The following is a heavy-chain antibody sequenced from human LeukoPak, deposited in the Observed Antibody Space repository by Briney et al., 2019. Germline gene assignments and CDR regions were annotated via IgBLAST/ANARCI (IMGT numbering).Heavy chain of an antibody. CDR1: GFTFSNAW. J-gene: IGHJ4*02. Sequence: GGSLRLSCAASGFTFSNAWMNWVRQAPGKGLEWVGRIKSKTDGGTTDYAAPVKGRFTISRDDSKNTLYLQMNSLKTEDTAVYHCTTDGIGYDPYFDYWGQGTLVTVSS. D-gene: IGHD5-12*01. CDR2: IKSKTDGGTT. V-gene: IGHV3-15*07. CDR3: TTDGIGYDPYFDY.